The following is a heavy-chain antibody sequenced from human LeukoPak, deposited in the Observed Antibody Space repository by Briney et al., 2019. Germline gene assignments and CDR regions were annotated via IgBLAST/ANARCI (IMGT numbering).Heavy chain of an antibody. CDR3: ARGWDGSGSYYWFDP. J-gene: IGHJ5*02. V-gene: IGHV1-69*04. Sequence: VASVKVSCKASGGTFSSYAISWVRQAPGQGLEWMGRIIPILGIANYAQKFQGRVTITADKSTSTAYMELSSLRSEDTAVYYCARGWDGSGSYYWFDPWGQGTLVTVSS. CDR2: IIPILGIA. D-gene: IGHD3-10*01. CDR1: GGTFSSYA.